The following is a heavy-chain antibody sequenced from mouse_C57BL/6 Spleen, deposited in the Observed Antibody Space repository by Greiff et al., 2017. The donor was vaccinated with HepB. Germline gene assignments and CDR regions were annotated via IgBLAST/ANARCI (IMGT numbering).Heavy chain of an antibody. CDR3: ARGDYGSSYWFAY. Sequence: QVQLQQSGAELVRPGSSVKLSCKASGYTFTSYWMDWVKQRPGQGLEWIGNIYPSDSETHYNQKFKDKATLSVDKSSSTAYMQLSSLTSEDSAVYYCARGDYGSSYWFAYWGQGTLVTVSA. CDR1: GYTFTSYW. J-gene: IGHJ3*01. D-gene: IGHD1-1*01. V-gene: IGHV1-61*01. CDR2: IYPSDSET.